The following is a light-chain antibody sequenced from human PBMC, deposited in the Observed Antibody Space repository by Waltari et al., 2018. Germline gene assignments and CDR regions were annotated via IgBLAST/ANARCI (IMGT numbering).Light chain of an antibody. CDR1: SGPLNSV. CDR3: QTWGTGIRV. Sequence: QVVLTQSPSASASLGASVTLTCTLTSGPLNSVIPMHQEQPQKGPRYLMKINSDGTHTKGDGIPDRFSGSSSGTERYLTISSLHSEDEADYYCQTWGTGIRVFGGGTKLTVL. J-gene: IGLJ3*02. V-gene: IGLV4-69*01. CDR2: INSDGTH.